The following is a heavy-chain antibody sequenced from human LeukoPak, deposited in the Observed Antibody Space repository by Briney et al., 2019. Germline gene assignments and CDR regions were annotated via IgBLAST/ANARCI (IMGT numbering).Heavy chain of an antibody. D-gene: IGHD2-15*01. CDR1: GGTFSSYA. Sequence: ASVKVSCKASGGTFSSYAISWVRQAPGQGLEWMGGIIPIFGTANYAQKFQGGVTITTDESTSTAYMELSSLRSEDTAVYYCASLGYCSGGSCYREGNFDYWGQGTLVTVSS. J-gene: IGHJ4*02. V-gene: IGHV1-69*05. CDR3: ASLGYCSGGSCYREGNFDY. CDR2: IIPIFGTA.